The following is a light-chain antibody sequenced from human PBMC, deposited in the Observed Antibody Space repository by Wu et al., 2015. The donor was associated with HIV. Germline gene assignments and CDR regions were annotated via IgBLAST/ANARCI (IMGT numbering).Light chain of an antibody. Sequence: GERAPSPRRASQSISSDLAWYQQKPGQAPRLLIYGASTRDTNVPARFSGSGFGTEFTLIISSLEPEDFAVYYCQQRLSWPPVTFGQGTRLEIK. V-gene: IGKV3-11*01. J-gene: IGKJ5*01. CDR3: QQRLSWPPVT. CDR2: GAS. CDR1: QSISSD.